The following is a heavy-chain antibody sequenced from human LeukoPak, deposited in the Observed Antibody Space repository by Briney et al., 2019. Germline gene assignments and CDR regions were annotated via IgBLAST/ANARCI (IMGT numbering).Heavy chain of an antibody. CDR3: ANRRNSVYPITL. J-gene: IGHJ4*02. V-gene: IGHV3-23*01. D-gene: IGHD1-14*01. CDR2: ISASGGST. Sequence: GGSLRLSCAASGFTVSSSYMSWVCQAPGKGLEWVSAISASGGSTYYADSVKGRFTISRDNSKNTLYLQMNSLRADDTAVYYCANRRNSVYPITLWGQGTLVTVSS. CDR1: GFTVSSSY.